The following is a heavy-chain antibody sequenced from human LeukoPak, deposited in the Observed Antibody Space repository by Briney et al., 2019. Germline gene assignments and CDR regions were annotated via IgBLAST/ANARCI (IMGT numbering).Heavy chain of an antibody. J-gene: IGHJ4*02. CDR1: GFTFSSYA. V-gene: IGHV3-23*01. CDR3: AKERENYDILTGYLD. D-gene: IGHD3-9*01. CDR2: ISGSGGST. Sequence: GASLRLSCAASGFTFSSYAMSWVRQAPGKGLEWVSAISGSGGSTDYADSVKGRFTISRDNSKNTLYLQMNSLRAEDTAVYYCAKERENYDILTGYLDWGQGTLVTVSS.